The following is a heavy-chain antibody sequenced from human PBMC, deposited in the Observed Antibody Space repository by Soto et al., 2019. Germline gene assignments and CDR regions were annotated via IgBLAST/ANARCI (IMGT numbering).Heavy chain of an antibody. D-gene: IGHD5-18*01. J-gene: IGHJ4*02. CDR2: ISSSGSTI. V-gene: IGHV3-48*03. CDR1: GFTFSSYE. CDR3: ARAVDTATYYFDY. Sequence: PGGSLRLSCAASGFTFSSYEMNWVRQAPGKGLEWVSYISSSGSTIYYADSVKGRFTISRDNAKNSLYLQMNSLRAEDTAVYYCARAVDTATYYFDYWGQGTLVTVSS.